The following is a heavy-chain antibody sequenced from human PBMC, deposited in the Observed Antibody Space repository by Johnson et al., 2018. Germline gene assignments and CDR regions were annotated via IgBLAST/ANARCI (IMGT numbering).Heavy chain of an antibody. V-gene: IGHV1-8*01. CDR2: MNPNSGNT. D-gene: IGHD2-2*01. Sequence: QVQLVESGAEVKKPGASVKVSCKASGYTFTSHDINWVRQATGQGLEWMGWMNPNSGNTGYAQQFQGRVTMTRNTSISTAYMELSSLRSEDTAVYYCARGLIGSTSSLFHHWGQGTPVTVSS. CDR1: GYTFTSHD. J-gene: IGHJ1*01. CDR3: ARGLIGSTSSLFHH.